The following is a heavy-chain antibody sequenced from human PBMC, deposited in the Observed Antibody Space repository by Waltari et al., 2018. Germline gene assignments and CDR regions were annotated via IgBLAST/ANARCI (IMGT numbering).Heavy chain of an antibody. D-gene: IGHD1-1*01. CDR3: VRDSAEEHLDLDY. J-gene: IGHJ4*02. CDR1: GYTFKSYY. Sequence: QVQLVQSGAEVKEPGASVKVSCKASGYTFKSYYIHWVRQVPGQGLEWMGWIKCKDGDTRYAQKFQGRTIRTGDTSIDTVYMELRSLASDDTTSYYWVRDSAEEHLDLDYWGQGTLVTVSS. V-gene: IGHV1-2*02. CDR2: IKCKDGDT.